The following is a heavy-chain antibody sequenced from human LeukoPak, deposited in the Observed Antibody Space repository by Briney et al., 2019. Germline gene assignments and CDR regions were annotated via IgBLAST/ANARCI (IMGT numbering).Heavy chain of an antibody. D-gene: IGHD2-15*01. CDR2: ISSSSGYI. J-gene: IGHJ4*02. V-gene: IGHV3-21*04. Sequence: GGSLRLSCAASGFTFSSSSMNWVRQAPGKGLEWVSSISSSSGYIYYADSVKGRFTISRDNAKNSLYLQMDSLRAEDTAVYYCAKELQDRSDYWGQGTLVTVSS. CDR1: GFTFSSSS. CDR3: AKELQDRSDY.